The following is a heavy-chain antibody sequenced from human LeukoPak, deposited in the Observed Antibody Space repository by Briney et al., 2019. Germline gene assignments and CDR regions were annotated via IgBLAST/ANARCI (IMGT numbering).Heavy chain of an antibody. CDR3: ARGRKLGAPLYYFYY. CDR1: GFTFTTYA. CDR2: ISSTRSYI. J-gene: IGHJ4*02. V-gene: IGHV3-21*01. D-gene: IGHD1-26*01. Sequence: GGSLRLSCAASGFTFTTYAMSWVRQAPGKGLEWISSISSTRSYIYYADSVKGRFTTSRDDAKTSVYLQMNSLRAEDTAVYYCARGRKLGAPLYYFYYWGQGTLVTVSS.